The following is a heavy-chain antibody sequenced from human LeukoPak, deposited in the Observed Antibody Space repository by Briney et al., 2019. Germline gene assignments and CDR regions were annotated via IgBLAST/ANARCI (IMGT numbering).Heavy chain of an antibody. CDR3: ARVVAARNWFDP. D-gene: IGHD1-26*01. J-gene: IGHJ5*02. V-gene: IGHV4-59*12. CDR1: GGSISSYY. Sequence: PSETLSLTCTVSGGSISSYYWSWIRQPPGKGLEWIGYIYYSGSTNYNPSLKSRVTISVDTSKNQFSLKLSSVTAADTAVYYCARVVAARNWFDPWGQGTLVTVSS. CDR2: IYYSGST.